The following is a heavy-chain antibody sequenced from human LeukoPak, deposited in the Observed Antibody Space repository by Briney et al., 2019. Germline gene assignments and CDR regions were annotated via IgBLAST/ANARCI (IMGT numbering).Heavy chain of an antibody. CDR1: GYSISSGYY. J-gene: IGHJ4*02. V-gene: IGHV4-38-2*02. D-gene: IGHD5-12*01. CDR3: AKTTGARANSGYDCMDY. CDR2: IYHSGST. Sequence: SETLSLTCTVSGYSISSGYYWGWIRQPPGKGLEWIGSIYHSGSTYYNPSLKSRVTISVDTSKNQFSLKLSSVTAADTAVYYCAKTTGARANSGYDCMDYWGQGTLVTVSS.